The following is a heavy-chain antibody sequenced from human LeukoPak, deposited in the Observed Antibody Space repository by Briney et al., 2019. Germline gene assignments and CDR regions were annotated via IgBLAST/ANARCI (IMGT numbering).Heavy chain of an antibody. CDR2: ISSSSSYI. J-gene: IGHJ3*02. CDR3: ARAKNYYDSSGYYLDAFDI. CDR1: GFTFSSYS. D-gene: IGHD3-22*01. V-gene: IGHV3-21*01. Sequence: GGSLRLSCAASGFTFSSYSMNWVRQAPGKGLEWVSSISSSSSYIYYADSVKGRFTISRDNAKNSLYLQMNSLRAEDTAVYYCARAKNYYDSSGYYLDAFDIWGQGTMVTVSS.